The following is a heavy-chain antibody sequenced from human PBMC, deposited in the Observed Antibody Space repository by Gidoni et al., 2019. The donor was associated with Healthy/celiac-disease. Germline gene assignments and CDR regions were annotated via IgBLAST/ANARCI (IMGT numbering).Heavy chain of an antibody. CDR2: ISVYNEKP. CDR1: GYTFTSYG. Sequence: QVQLVQSGSEVKKPGASVKVYCKASGYTFTSYGISWVRQAPGQGLEWMGWISVYNEKPNYAQKLQGRVTMTTDTSTSTAYMKLRKLRSDDTAVYYCARVGIYYYDSSGYYSFDYWGQGTLVTAST. D-gene: IGHD3-22*01. J-gene: IGHJ4*02. CDR3: ARVGIYYYDSSGYYSFDY. V-gene: IGHV1-18*01.